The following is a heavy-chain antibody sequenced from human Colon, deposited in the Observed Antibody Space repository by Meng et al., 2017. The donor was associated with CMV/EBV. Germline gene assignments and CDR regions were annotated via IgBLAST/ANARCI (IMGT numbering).Heavy chain of an antibody. CDR1: GFTFSNVW. Sequence: GESLKISCAASGFTFSNVWMSWVRQAPGKGLEWIGRIKSKIDGGTTDYAAPVKGRFSLSRDDSKNTLYLQMNSLKTEDTAVYYCAAITAATVTLYGMDVWGLGTTVTVSS. D-gene: IGHD6-13*01. CDR3: AAITAATVTLYGMDV. J-gene: IGHJ6*02. V-gene: IGHV3-15*01. CDR2: IKSKIDGGTT.